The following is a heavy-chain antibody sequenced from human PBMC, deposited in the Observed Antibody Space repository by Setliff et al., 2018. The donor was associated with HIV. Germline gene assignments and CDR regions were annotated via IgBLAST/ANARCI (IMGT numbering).Heavy chain of an antibody. J-gene: IGHJ4*02. CDR3: ATDPKGDGWAYFDS. D-gene: IGHD6-19*01. V-gene: IGHV4-59*11. Sequence: KASETLSLTCSVAGASMTSHYLTWIRQPRGMGLEWIGNIYGSGTTKYNPSLRSRVTISVDKSKNQLSLSLDSVTAADTAVYYCATDPKGDGWAYFDSWGQGTLVTVSS. CDR2: IYGSGTT. CDR1: GASMTSHY.